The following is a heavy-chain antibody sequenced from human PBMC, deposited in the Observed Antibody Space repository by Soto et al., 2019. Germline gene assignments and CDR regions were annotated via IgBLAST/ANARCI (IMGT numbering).Heavy chain of an antibody. Sequence: ETLSLTCAVYGGSFSGYYWSWIRQPPGKGLEWIGEINHSGSTNYNPSLKSRVTISVDTSKNQFSLKLSSVTAADTAVYYCARGLSGSSLKGSYYYYYYMDVWGKGTTGTV. J-gene: IGHJ6*03. CDR3: ARGLSGSSLKGSYYYYYYMDV. D-gene: IGHD6-6*01. CDR1: GGSFSGYY. CDR2: INHSGST. V-gene: IGHV4-34*01.